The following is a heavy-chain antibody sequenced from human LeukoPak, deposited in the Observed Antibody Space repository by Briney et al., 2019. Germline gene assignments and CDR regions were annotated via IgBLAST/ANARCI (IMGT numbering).Heavy chain of an antibody. CDR1: GGSFSDYY. CDR3: ARGPTVVGAGSWFDP. Sequence: SETLSLTCAVFGGSFSDYYWSWIRQPPGKGLEWVGEINHSGSTNNNPSLKSRVTISVDTSKNQSSLKLSSVTAADTAVYYCARGPTVVGAGSWFDPWGQGTLVTVSS. CDR2: INHSGST. J-gene: IGHJ5*02. V-gene: IGHV4-34*01. D-gene: IGHD1-26*01.